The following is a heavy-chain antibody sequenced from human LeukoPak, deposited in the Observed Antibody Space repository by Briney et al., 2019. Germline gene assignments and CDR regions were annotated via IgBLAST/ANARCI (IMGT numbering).Heavy chain of an antibody. J-gene: IGHJ4*02. D-gene: IGHD3-22*01. CDR1: GFTFSSYG. CDR3: AKEGRAVVTYFDS. Sequence: GGSLRLSCAASGFTFSSYGMSWVRQAPGKGLDWVALISFDGSNTYYADSVKGRFTISRDNSKNTLYLQMNSLRTEDTAVYYCAKEGRAVVTYFDSWGQGTLVTVSP. CDR2: ISFDGSNT. V-gene: IGHV3-30*18.